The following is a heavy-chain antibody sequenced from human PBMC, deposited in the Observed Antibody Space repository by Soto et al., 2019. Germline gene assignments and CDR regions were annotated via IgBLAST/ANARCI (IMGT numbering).Heavy chain of an antibody. D-gene: IGHD1-26*01. CDR1: GGTFSSYT. Sequence: QVQLVQSGAEVKKPGSSVKVSCKASGGTFSSYTISWVRQAPGQGLEWMGRIIPILGIANYAQKFQGRVKITADKSTSTAYMELSSLRSEDTAVYYCARDPQVEARRFDYWGQGTLVTVSS. CDR3: ARDPQVEARRFDY. V-gene: IGHV1-69*08. J-gene: IGHJ4*02. CDR2: IIPILGIA.